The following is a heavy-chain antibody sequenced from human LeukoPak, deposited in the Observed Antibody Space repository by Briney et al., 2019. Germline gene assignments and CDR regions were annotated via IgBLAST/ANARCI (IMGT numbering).Heavy chain of an antibody. D-gene: IGHD6-6*01. CDR1: GGSISTYY. J-gene: IGHJ4*02. CDR2: MYYSGST. Sequence: SETLSLTCTVSGGSISTYYWNWIRQPPGKGLEWIGCMYYSGSTNYNPSLKSRVTISVDTSKNQFSLKLSSVTAADTAVYYCARLGEVGEYSSSPPAYLRYWGQGTLVTVSS. CDR3: ARLGEVGEYSSSPPAYLRY. V-gene: IGHV4-59*01.